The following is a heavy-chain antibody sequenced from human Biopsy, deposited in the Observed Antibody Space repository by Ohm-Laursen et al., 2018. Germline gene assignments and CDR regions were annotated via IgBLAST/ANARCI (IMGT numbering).Heavy chain of an antibody. CDR2: FYYSGST. J-gene: IGHJ4*02. D-gene: IGHD3-3*01. Sequence: PSQTLSLTWNVSGDSISIYYWSWIRQPPGKGLEWIGNFYYSGSTNYNPSLKSRITMSLDRSKSQVSLRMNSVTAADTAVYYCARARIKTSGVLIPETYYFDSWGQGTLVTVSS. CDR1: GDSISIYY. CDR3: ARARIKTSGVLIPETYYFDS. V-gene: IGHV4-59*01.